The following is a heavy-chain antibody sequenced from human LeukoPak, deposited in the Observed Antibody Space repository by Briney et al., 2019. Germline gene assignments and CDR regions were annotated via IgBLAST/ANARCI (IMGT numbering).Heavy chain of an antibody. Sequence: PGGSLRLSCAASGFTFSTYLMHWVRQAPGKGLVWVSRINSDGSSTSYADSVKGRFTISRDNAENTLYLQMNSLRAEDTAVYYCARAPSRYGGYAAADYWGQGTLVTVPS. CDR1: GFTFSTYL. V-gene: IGHV3-74*01. D-gene: IGHD5-12*01. CDR2: INSDGSST. J-gene: IGHJ4*02. CDR3: ARAPSRYGGYAAADY.